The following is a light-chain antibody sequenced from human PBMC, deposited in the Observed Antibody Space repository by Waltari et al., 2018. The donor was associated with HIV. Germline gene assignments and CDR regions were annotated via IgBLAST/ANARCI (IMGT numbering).Light chain of an antibody. CDR3: SSYVGSGRL. CDR1: NSALSNY. V-gene: IGLV2-14*03. Sequence: QSDLTQPASVSGSPGQSITISCTATNSALSNYLSWYQHHPGAAPKLIVFDVNRRPSGVSDRFSGSKSGNTASLTISWLQADDEADYFCSSYVGSGRLFGGGTKVTVL. J-gene: IGLJ2*01. CDR2: DVN.